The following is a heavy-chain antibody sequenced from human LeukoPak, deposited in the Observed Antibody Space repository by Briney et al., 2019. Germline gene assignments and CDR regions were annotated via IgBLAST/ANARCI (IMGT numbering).Heavy chain of an antibody. J-gene: IGHJ6*03. CDR2: ISSSGSTI. D-gene: IGHD4-11*01. Sequence: GGSLRLSCAASGFTFSDYYVRWIRQAPGKGLEWVSYISSSGSTIYYADSVKGRFTISRDNAKNSLYLQMNSLRAEDTAVYYCARVVADPPENTVTTGARNYYYYYMDVWGKGTTVTVSS. CDR1: GFTFSDYY. CDR3: ARVVADPPENTVTTGARNYYYYYMDV. V-gene: IGHV3-11*01.